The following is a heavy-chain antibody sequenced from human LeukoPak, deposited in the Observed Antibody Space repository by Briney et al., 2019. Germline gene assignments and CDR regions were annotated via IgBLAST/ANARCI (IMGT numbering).Heavy chain of an antibody. V-gene: IGHV3-21*01. CDR1: GFTFSSYS. J-gene: IGHJ4*02. Sequence: PGGSLRLSCAASGFTFSSYSMNWVHQAPGKGLEWVSSISSSSSYIYYADSVKGRFTISRDNAKNSLYLQMNSLRAEDTAVYYCARAGYCSSTSCYTFDYWGQGTLVTVSS. D-gene: IGHD2-2*02. CDR3: ARAGYCSSTSCYTFDY. CDR2: ISSSSSYI.